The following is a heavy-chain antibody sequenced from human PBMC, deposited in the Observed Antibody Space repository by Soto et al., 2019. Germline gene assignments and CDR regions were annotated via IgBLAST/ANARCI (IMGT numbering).Heavy chain of an antibody. J-gene: IGHJ4*02. V-gene: IGHV5-51*01. CDR2: IYPGDSDT. CDR1: GYSFTTYW. CDR3: ARRMKWFGELLPFAS. D-gene: IGHD3-10*01. Sequence: GESLKISCQASGYSFTTYWIGWVRQMPGKGLEWMGIIYPGDSDTRYSPSFQGQVTISADRSTDTAYLQWRSLKASDTALYFCARRMKWFGELLPFASWGQGTLVTVSS.